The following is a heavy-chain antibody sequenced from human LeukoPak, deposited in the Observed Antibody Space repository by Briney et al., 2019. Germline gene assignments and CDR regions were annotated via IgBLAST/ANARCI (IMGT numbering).Heavy chain of an antibody. CDR3: AKGSTISRPYYFDY. Sequence: GGSLRLSCAASGFTVSSNHMSWVRQAPGKGLEWVSVIYSGGSTYYADSVKGRFTISRDNSKNTLYLQMNSLRAEDTAVYYCAKGSTISRPYYFDYWGQGTLVTVS. V-gene: IGHV3-53*01. J-gene: IGHJ4*02. CDR2: IYSGGST. CDR1: GFTVSSNH. D-gene: IGHD2/OR15-2a*01.